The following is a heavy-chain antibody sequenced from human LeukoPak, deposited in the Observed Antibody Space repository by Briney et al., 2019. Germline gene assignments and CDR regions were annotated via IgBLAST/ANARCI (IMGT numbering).Heavy chain of an antibody. D-gene: IGHD3-22*01. Sequence: GGSLRLSCAASGFTFSSYWMIWVRQAPGKGLEWVANIKEDGSKIYYVDSVKGRFTISRDNAKNSLYLQMNGLRAEDTAVYFCTRDRNYYDSSGYYDAFDIWGQGTMVTVSS. CDR2: IKEDGSKI. J-gene: IGHJ3*02. CDR3: TRDRNYYDSSGYYDAFDI. V-gene: IGHV3-7*01. CDR1: GFTFSSYW.